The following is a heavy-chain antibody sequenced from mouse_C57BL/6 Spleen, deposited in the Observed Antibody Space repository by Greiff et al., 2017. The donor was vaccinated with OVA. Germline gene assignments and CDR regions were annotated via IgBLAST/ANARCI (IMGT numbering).Heavy chain of an antibody. CDR1: GFTFSDYY. V-gene: IGHV5-16*01. CDR3: ARGDYDYGSDGYFDV. D-gene: IGHD2-4*01. CDR2: INYDGSST. J-gene: IGHJ1*03. Sequence: EVQLVESEGGLVQPGRSMKLSCTASGFTFSDYYMAWVRQVPEKGLEWVANINYDGSSTYYLDSLKSRFIISRDNAKNILYLQMSSLKSEDTATYYCARGDYDYGSDGYFDVWGTGTTVTVSS.